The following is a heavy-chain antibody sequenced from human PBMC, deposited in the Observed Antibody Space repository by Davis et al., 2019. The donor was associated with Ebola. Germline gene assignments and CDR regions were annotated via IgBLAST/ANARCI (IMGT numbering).Heavy chain of an antibody. V-gene: IGHV3-23*01. CDR2: ISGSGGST. D-gene: IGHD1-26*01. Sequence: PGGSLRLSCAASGLTFSSYGMSWVRQTPGKGLEWVSAISGSGGSTYYAGSVKGRFTTFRDNPKNTLYLQMNSLRADDTAVYYCAKQRGVGAIDYDYWGRGTVVTVSS. CDR3: AKQRGVGAIDYDY. J-gene: IGHJ4*02. CDR1: GLTFSSYG.